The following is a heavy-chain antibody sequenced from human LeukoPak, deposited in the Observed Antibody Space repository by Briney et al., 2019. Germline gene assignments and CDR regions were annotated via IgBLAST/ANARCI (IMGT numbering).Heavy chain of an antibody. CDR3: AKDPGGSSWYWSFDY. Sequence: GGSLRLSCAAAGFTFSDYYMSWIRQAPGKGLEWVAVISYDGSNKYYADSVKGRFTISRDNSKNTLYLQMNSLRAEDTAVYYCAKDPGGSSWYWSFDYWGQGTLVTVSS. V-gene: IGHV3-30*18. CDR1: GFTFSDYY. J-gene: IGHJ4*02. CDR2: ISYDGSNK. D-gene: IGHD6-13*01.